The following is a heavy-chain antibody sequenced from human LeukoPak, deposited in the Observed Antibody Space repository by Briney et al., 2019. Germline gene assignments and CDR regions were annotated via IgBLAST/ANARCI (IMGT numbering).Heavy chain of an antibody. Sequence: SETLSLTCAVYGGSFGTYYWSWIRQPLGKGLEWIGEINHSGSTNYNPSLKSQVTISVDTSKNQFSLKLSSVTAADTAVYYCASTGDSSSSNWFAPWGQGTLVTVSS. D-gene: IGHD6-13*01. CDR1: GGSFGTYY. CDR3: ASTGDSSSSNWFAP. CDR2: INHSGST. V-gene: IGHV4-34*01. J-gene: IGHJ5*02.